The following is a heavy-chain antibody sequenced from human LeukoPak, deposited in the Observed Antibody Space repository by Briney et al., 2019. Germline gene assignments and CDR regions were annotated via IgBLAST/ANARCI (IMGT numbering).Heavy chain of an antibody. CDR2: ISPKSGGT. V-gene: IGHV1-2*02. Sequence: GASVKVSCKASGYTFTDYYIYWVRQAPGQGLEWMGWISPKSGGTNSAQKLQDRVTMTRVTSINTAYMELSSLKSDDTAVYYCARRVSSSDGLDVWGQGTTVTVSS. J-gene: IGHJ6*02. CDR1: GYTFTDYY. D-gene: IGHD2-15*01. CDR3: ARRVSSSDGLDV.